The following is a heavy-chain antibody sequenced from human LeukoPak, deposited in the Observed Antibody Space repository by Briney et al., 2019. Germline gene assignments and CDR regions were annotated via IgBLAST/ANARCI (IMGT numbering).Heavy chain of an antibody. CDR2: ICYTGST. V-gene: IGHV4-61*03. Sequence: SETLSLTCTVSGGSVSSETYCWSWIRQPPGKGLEWIGYICYTGSTNYYPSLTSRVTISVDTSKNHFSLKLTSVTAADTAVYYCAREGGFYRPLDYSGQGTLVTVSS. D-gene: IGHD3-3*01. J-gene: IGHJ4*02. CDR3: AREGGFYRPLDY. CDR1: GGSVSSETYC.